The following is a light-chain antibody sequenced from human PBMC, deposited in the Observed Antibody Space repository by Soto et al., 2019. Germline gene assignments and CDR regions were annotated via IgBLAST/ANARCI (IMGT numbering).Light chain of an antibody. J-gene: IGKJ2*01. V-gene: IGKV3D-11*01. Sequence: EILLSQSPATLSLSPGERATLSCKASQDVSIFLAWYQQKPGQAPRLLIHDASNRATGVPARFSGSGSGTDFTLTITSLEPEDFAVYYCQQRSSWLYTFGPGTKVEV. CDR2: DAS. CDR1: QDVSIF. CDR3: QQRSSWLYT.